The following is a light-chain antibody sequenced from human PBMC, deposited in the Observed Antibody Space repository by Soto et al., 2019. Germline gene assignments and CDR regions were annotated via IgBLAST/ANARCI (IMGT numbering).Light chain of an antibody. CDR2: DAS. Sequence: EIVLIQSPATLSLSPGERATLSCRASQSVGSYLAWYQHKPGQAPRLLISDASNRATGIPARFSGSGSETDFTLTISSLEPEDSAVYYCQQRSNWPSLTVGGGNKGDIK. V-gene: IGKV3-11*01. CDR1: QSVGSY. J-gene: IGKJ4*01. CDR3: QQRSNWPSLT.